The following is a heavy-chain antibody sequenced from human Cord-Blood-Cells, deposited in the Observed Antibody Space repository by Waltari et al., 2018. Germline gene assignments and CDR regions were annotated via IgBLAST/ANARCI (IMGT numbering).Heavy chain of an antibody. V-gene: IGHV1-24*01. D-gene: IGHD2-2*01. CDR2: FDPKDGET. Sequence: QVQLAQSGAEVKKPGASVKVSCKVSGYTLTELSMHWVRQATVKGLEWMGGFDPKDGETIYAQKFQGRVTMTEHTSTDTASMVPSSLSAEDMAVYSCAARLRVVPAVDYWGQGTLVTVSS. CDR1: GYTLTELS. J-gene: IGHJ4*02. CDR3: AARLRVVPAVDY.